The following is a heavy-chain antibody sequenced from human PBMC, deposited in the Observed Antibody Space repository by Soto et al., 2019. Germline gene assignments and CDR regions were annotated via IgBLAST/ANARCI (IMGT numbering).Heavy chain of an antibody. CDR1: GYSFTTYW. Sequence: PGESLKISCNGSGYSFTTYWIGWVRLIPGKGLEWMGIIYPGDSDTRYSPSFQGQVTISADKSISTASLQWSSLKASDTAMYYCARREYYEGAFDIWGQGTMVTVSS. CDR2: IYPGDSDT. D-gene: IGHD3-22*01. V-gene: IGHV5-51*01. J-gene: IGHJ3*02. CDR3: ARREYYEGAFDI.